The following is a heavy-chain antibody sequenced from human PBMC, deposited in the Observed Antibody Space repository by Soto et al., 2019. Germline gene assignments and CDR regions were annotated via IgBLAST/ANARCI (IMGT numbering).Heavy chain of an antibody. V-gene: IGHV4-34*01. CDR2: INHSGST. CDR3: ARGMTYSSSFYYYYYMDV. J-gene: IGHJ6*03. CDR1: GGSFSGYY. Sequence: SESLSLTCAVYGGSFSGYYCSWIRQPPGKGLEWIGEINHSGSTNYNPSLKSRVTISVDTSKNQFSLRLSSVTAADTAVYYCARGMTYSSSFYYYYYMDVWVKGTTATVSS. D-gene: IGHD6-13*01.